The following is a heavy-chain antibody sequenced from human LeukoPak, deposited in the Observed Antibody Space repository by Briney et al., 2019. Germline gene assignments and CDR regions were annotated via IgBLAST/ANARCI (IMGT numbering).Heavy chain of an antibody. CDR2: IYYSGST. CDR3: ARRGGYCSGVSCLSWFDP. CDR1: GGSISSSSYY. V-gene: IGHV4-39*01. Sequence: SETLSLTCTVSGGSISSSSYYWGWIRQPPGKGLEYIGSIYYSGSTYYNPSLKSRVTISVDTSKNQFSLKLSSVTAADTAAYYCARRGGYCSGVSCLSWFDPWGQGTLVTVSS. D-gene: IGHD2-15*01. J-gene: IGHJ5*02.